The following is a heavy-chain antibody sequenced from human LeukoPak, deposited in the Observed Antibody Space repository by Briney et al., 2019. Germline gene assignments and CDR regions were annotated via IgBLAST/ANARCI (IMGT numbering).Heavy chain of an antibody. Sequence: GESLKVSCKSSGYTFTNYWIGWARQMPGRGLEWMGIIYPDDSDTRYSPSFQGQVTISADKSTTTAYLQWSSLTASDSAMYYCARHYGRYCSSSACPFDLWGQGTLVTVSS. CDR2: IYPDDSDT. J-gene: IGHJ4*02. CDR1: GYTFTNYW. CDR3: ARHYGRYCSSSACPFDL. V-gene: IGHV5-51*01. D-gene: IGHD2-15*01.